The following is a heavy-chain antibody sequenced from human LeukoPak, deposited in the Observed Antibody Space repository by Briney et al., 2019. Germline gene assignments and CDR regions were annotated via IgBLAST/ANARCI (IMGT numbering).Heavy chain of an antibody. D-gene: IGHD3-10*01. CDR1: GFTFSGYG. CDR2: IWYDGNNK. J-gene: IGHJ4*02. CDR3: AKDWGYKTMVSYYFDY. V-gene: IGHV3-33*06. Sequence: PGRSLRLSCAASGFTFSGYGMHWVRQAPDKGLEWVAAIWYDGNNKYYADSVKGRFTISRDNSKNTLYLQMNSLRAEDTAVYYFAKDWGYKTMVSYYFDYWGQGALVTVSS.